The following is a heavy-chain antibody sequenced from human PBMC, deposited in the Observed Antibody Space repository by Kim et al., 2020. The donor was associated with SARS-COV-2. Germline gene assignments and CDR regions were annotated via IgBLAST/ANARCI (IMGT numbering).Heavy chain of an antibody. J-gene: IGHJ6*02. D-gene: IGHD1-26*01. V-gene: IGHV3-74*01. Sequence: GGSLRLSCAASGFTFSSYWMYWVRQAPGKGLVWVSRINSDGSSISYVDSVKGRLTISRDNAKNTLYLQMNSLRAEDTAVYYCVTAPKYYHIMDVWGQGTT. CDR3: VTAPKYYHIMDV. CDR2: INSDGSSI. CDR1: GFTFSSYW.